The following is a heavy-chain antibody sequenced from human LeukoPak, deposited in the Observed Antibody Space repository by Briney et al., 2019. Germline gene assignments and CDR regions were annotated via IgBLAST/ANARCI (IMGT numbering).Heavy chain of an antibody. V-gene: IGHV3-48*01. D-gene: IGHD2-2*01. CDR3: ASGGVVVPAGMGGFDY. J-gene: IGHJ4*02. CDR2: ISSSSSTI. Sequence: AGGSLRLSCAASGFTFSSYSMNWVRQAPGKGLEWVSYISSSSSTIYYAESVKGRFTISRDNAKNSLYLQMNSLRAEDTAVYYCASGGVVVPAGMGGFDYWGQGTLVTVSS. CDR1: GFTFSSYS.